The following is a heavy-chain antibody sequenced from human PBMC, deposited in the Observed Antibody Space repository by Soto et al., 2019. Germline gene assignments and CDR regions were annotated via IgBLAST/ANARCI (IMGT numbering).Heavy chain of an antibody. J-gene: IGHJ5*02. D-gene: IGHD3-3*01. CDR3: AREVGAPSGWVRP. CDR2: ISASGGLK. CDR1: GFTFTNYA. V-gene: IGHV3-23*01. Sequence: EVQLSESGGDLRQPGGSLRLSCAASGFTFTNYAMTWVRQTPGKGLEWVSGISASGGLKYYADSVQGRFTVSRDNSKNFLVLPIDQLGGGGKGLNFLAREVGAPSGWVRPWGQGT.